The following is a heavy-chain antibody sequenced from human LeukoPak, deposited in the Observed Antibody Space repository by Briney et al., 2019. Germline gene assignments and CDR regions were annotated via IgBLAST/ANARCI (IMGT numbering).Heavy chain of an antibody. V-gene: IGHV3-30*18. CDR2: ISYDGSNK. J-gene: IGHJ5*02. Sequence: PGGSLRLSCAASGFIFDDYGMSWVRQAPGKGLEWVAVISYDGSNKYYADSVKGRFTISRDNSKNTLYLQMNSLRAEDTAVYYCAKDPWSVPAAISRDGLGLLSWGQGTLVTVSS. D-gene: IGHD2-2*02. CDR1: GFIFDDYG. CDR3: AKDPWSVPAAISRDGLGLLS.